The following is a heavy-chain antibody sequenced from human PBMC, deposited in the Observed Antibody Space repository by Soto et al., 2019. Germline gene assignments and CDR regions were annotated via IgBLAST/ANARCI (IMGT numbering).Heavy chain of an antibody. V-gene: IGHV4-31*03. Sequence: QVQLQESGPGLVKPSQTLSLTCTVSGGSISSGGYYWSWIRQHPGKGLEWIGYIYYSGSTYYNPSLKSRGTRSVDTSKNQFSLKLSSVTAADTAVYYCALEKGLVVGAVDYWGQGTLVTVSS. CDR3: ALEKGLVVGAVDY. CDR2: IYYSGST. J-gene: IGHJ4*02. D-gene: IGHD2-21*01. CDR1: GGSISSGGYY.